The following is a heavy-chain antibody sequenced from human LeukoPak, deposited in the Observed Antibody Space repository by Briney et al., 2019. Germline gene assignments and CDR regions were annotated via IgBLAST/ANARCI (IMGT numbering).Heavy chain of an antibody. Sequence: GGSLRLSCAASGFTFSSYAMHWVRQAPGKGLEWVAVISYDGSNKYYADSVKGRFTISRDNSKNTPYLQMNSLRAEDTAVYYCARSFDITMIGDAFDIWGQGTMVTVSS. D-gene: IGHD3-22*01. V-gene: IGHV3-30-3*01. CDR3: ARSFDITMIGDAFDI. J-gene: IGHJ3*02. CDR1: GFTFSSYA. CDR2: ISYDGSNK.